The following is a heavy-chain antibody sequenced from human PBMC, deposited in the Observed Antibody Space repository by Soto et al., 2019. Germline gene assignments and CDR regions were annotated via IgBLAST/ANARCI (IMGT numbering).Heavy chain of an antibody. D-gene: IGHD5-12*01. V-gene: IGHV4-31*03. CDR3: ARAVVGYSGYDIYYFDY. CDR2: IYYSGST. J-gene: IGHJ4*02. CDR1: GGSISSGGYY. Sequence: QVQLQESGPGLVKPSQTLSLTCTVSGGSISSGGYYWSWIRQHPGKGLEWIGYIYYSGSTYYNPSLKSRVTISVDTSKNQFSLTLSSVTAADTAVYYGARAVVGYSGYDIYYFDYWGQGTLVTVSS.